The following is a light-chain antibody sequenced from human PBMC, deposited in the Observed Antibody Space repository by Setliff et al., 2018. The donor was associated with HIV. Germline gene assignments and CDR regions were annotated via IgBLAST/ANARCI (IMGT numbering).Light chain of an antibody. CDR1: TGAVTSGYF. J-gene: IGLJ3*02. Sequence: QAVVTREPSLTVSPGGTVTLTCASSTGAVTSGYFPNWFQQKPGQAPRALIYRISNKHSWTPARFSGSLLGDKAALTLSGVQPEDEAEYYCLLYYGGAWVFGGGTKVTVL. V-gene: IGLV7-43*01. CDR2: RIS. CDR3: LLYYGGAWV.